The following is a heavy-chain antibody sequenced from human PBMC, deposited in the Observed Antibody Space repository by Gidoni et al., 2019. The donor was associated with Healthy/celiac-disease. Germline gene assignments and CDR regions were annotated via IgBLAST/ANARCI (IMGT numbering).Heavy chain of an antibody. CDR3: AKVDSSGWYFDY. D-gene: IGHD6-19*01. Sequence: EVQLLESGGGLVPPGGSLRLSCAASGFTFRSYAMSWVRQAQGKGLELVSAISGSGGSTYYADSVKGRFTISRDNSKNTLYLQMNSLRAEDTAVYYCAKVDSSGWYFDYWGQGTLVTVSS. J-gene: IGHJ4*02. CDR2: ISGSGGST. V-gene: IGHV3-23*01. CDR1: GFTFRSYA.